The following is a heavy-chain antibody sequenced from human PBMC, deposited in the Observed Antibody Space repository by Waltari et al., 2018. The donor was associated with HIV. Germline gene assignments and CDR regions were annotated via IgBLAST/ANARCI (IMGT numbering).Heavy chain of an antibody. D-gene: IGHD2-21*02. CDR1: GIHFPHAW. Sequence: EVQLVESGGGLVTPGGSLRLSCTVSGIHFPHAWMSWVRQAPGKGLEWVGRMKSKASGGTTDYAAPVKDRFTISRDDSRNTLYLQMNSLKIEDTAKYYCTWGGERVTAILFDVWGQGTLVTVSS. J-gene: IGHJ4*02. V-gene: IGHV3-15*05. CDR2: MKSKASGGTT. CDR3: TWGGERVTAILFDV.